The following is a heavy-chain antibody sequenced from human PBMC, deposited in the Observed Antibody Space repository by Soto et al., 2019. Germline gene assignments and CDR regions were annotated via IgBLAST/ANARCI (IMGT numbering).Heavy chain of an antibody. J-gene: IGHJ6*02. Sequence: GASVKVSCKASGYPFQNYPIHWVRQAPGQRPEWMGWINGGTGDTRSSQRFQDRVTMTRDTSASTAYMELSSLRSEDTAVFFCARDRAPYCSGSSCLLDYYPYNGMDVCGQGTTVTVSS. V-gene: IGHV1-3*01. CDR2: INGGTGDT. CDR1: GYPFQNYP. D-gene: IGHD2-2*01. CDR3: ARDRAPYCSGSSCLLDYYPYNGMDV.